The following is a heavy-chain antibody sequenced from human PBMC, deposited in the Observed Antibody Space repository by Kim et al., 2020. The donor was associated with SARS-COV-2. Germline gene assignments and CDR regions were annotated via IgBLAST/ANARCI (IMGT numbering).Heavy chain of an antibody. CDR1: GGSISSSNW. J-gene: IGHJ4*02. V-gene: IGHV4-4*02. D-gene: IGHD2-21*01. CDR3: ARIRTGALWIAGYSGWYYFDY. Sequence: SETLSLTCAVSGGSISSSNWWSWVRQPPGKGLEWIGEIYHSGSTNYNPSLKSRVTISVDKSKNQFSLKLSSVTAADTAVYYCARIRTGALWIAGYSGWYYFDYWGQGTLVTVSS. CDR2: IYHSGST.